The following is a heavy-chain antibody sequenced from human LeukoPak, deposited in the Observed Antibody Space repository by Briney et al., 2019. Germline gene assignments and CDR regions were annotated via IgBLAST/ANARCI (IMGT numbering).Heavy chain of an antibody. CDR3: AADPYGDDDKLHDY. Sequence: GGSLRLSCAASGFTFSSYGMHWVRQAPGKGLEWVAVISYDGSNKYYADSVKGRFTISRDNSKNTLYLQMNSLRAEDTAVYYCAADPYGDDDKLHDYWGREPWSPSPQ. CDR2: ISYDGSNK. CDR1: GFTFSSYG. D-gene: IGHD4-17*01. J-gene: IGHJ4*02. V-gene: IGHV3-30*03.